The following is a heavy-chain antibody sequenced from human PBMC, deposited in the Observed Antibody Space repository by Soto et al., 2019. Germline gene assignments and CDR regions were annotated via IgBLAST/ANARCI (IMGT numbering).Heavy chain of an antibody. V-gene: IGHV3-21*01. CDR3: ARIKKCRSSWYEDFDY. CDR2: ISSSSSYI. J-gene: IGHJ4*02. Sequence: EVQLVESGGGLVKPGGSLRLSCAASGFTFSSYSMNWVRQAPGKGLEWVSSISSSSSYIYYADSVKGRFTISRDNAKNSLYLQMNSLRAEDTAVYYCARIKKCRSSWYEDFDYWGQGTLVTVSS. CDR1: GFTFSSYS. D-gene: IGHD6-13*01.